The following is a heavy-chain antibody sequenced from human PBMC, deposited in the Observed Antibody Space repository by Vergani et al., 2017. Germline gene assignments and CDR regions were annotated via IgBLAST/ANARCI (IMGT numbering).Heavy chain of an antibody. CDR2: INHSGST. CDR3: ARGQRIHPSLYYYYYMDV. J-gene: IGHJ6*03. CDR1: GGSFSGYY. V-gene: IGHV4-34*01. Sequence: QVQLQQWGAGLLKPSETLSLTCAVYGGSFSGYYWSWIRQPPGKGLEWIGEINHSGSTNYNPSLKSRVTISVDTSKNQFSLKLSSVTAADTAVYYCARGQRIHPSLYYYYYMDVWGKGP. D-gene: IGHD5-18*01.